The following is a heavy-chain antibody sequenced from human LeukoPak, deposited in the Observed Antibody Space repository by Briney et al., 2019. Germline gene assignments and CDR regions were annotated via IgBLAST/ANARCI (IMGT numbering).Heavy chain of an antibody. J-gene: IGHJ4*02. CDR2: IKQDGSET. CDR3: ARANIAAAAID. V-gene: IGHV3-7*01. D-gene: IGHD6-13*01. CDR1: GFTSSTYW. Sequence: GGSLRLSCAASGFTSSTYWMSWVRQAPGKGLEWVASIKQDGSETYYVDSVKGRFTLSRDNAKNSLYLQMNSLRAEDTAVYYCARANIAAAAIDWGQGTLVTASS.